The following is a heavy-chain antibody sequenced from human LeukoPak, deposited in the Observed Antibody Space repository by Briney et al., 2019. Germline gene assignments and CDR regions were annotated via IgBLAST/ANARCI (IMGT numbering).Heavy chain of an antibody. V-gene: IGHV4-38-2*02. CDR1: GGSLSNYY. J-gene: IGHJ4*02. D-gene: IGHD3-10*01. CDR2: IYHSGTT. Sequence: SETLSLTCTVYGGSLSNYYWGWIRQPPGKGLEWIGSIYHSGTTYYNPSLKSRVTISVDTSKNQFSLKLSSVTAADTAVFYCARLLWFGGYYFNYWGQGTLVTVSS. CDR3: ARLLWFGGYYFNY.